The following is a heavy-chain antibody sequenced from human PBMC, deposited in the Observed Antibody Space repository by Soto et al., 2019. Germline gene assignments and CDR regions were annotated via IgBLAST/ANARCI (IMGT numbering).Heavy chain of an antibody. CDR1: GFNVSRSY. J-gene: IGHJ6*02. CDR3: AKEESKAPLEYYGMDV. Sequence: PGASQRISEEASGFNVSRSYMNWVRQTTGKGLEWVSVFYSGGSTYYADSVKGLLTISRDNSKNTLCLQMNRLRPEDTAVYCCAKEESKAPLEYYGMDVLGQGTTVTVSS. D-gene: IGHD3-3*01. V-gene: IGHV3-66*02. CDR2: FYSGGST.